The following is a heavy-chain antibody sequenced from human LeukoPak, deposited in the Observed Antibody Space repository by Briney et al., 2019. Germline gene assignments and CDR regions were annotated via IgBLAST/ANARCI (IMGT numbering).Heavy chain of an antibody. Sequence: SGTLSLTCAVSGGSISSSNWWSWVRQPPGKGLEWIGEIYHSGSTNYNPSLKSRVTISVDTSKNQFSLKLSSVTAADTAVYYCARQEVTTFGVVIIHYYFDYWGQGTLVTVSS. CDR2: IYHSGST. CDR1: GGSISSSNW. CDR3: ARQEVTTFGVVIIHYYFDY. V-gene: IGHV4-4*02. J-gene: IGHJ4*02. D-gene: IGHD3-3*01.